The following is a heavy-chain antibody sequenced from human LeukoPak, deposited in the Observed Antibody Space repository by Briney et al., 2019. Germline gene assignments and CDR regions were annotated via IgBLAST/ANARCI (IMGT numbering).Heavy chain of an antibody. CDR2: ISGSGGST. CDR3: AKAGSGSYYYYYYMDV. CDR1: GFTFDDYA. D-gene: IGHD3-10*01. J-gene: IGHJ6*03. V-gene: IGHV3-23*01. Sequence: GGSLRLSCAASGFTFDDYAMHWVRQAPGKGLEWVSGISGSGGSTYYADSVKGRFTISRDNSKNTLYLQMNSLRAEDTAVYYCAKAGSGSYYYYYYMDVWGKGTTVTISS.